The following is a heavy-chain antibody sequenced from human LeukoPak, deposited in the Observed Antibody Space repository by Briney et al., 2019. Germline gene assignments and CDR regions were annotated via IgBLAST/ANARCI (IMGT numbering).Heavy chain of an antibody. D-gene: IGHD1-26*01. CDR3: ARGKSGSLFRSDAYAI. J-gene: IGHJ3*02. CDR1: GGSFSGYY. CDR2: INHSGST. Sequence: SETLSLTCAVYGGSFSGYYWSWIRQPPGKGLEWIGEINHSGSTNYNPSLKSRVTISVDTSKNQSSLKLSSVTAADTAVYYCARGKSGSLFRSDAYAIWGQGTMVTVSS. V-gene: IGHV4-34*01.